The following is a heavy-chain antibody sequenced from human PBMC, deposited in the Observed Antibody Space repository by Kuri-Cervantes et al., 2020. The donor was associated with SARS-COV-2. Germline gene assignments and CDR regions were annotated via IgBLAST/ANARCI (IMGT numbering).Heavy chain of an antibody. CDR2: ISYDGSNK. Sequence: GGSLRLSCGASGFTFSSYAMHWVRQAPGKGLEWVALISYDGSNKYYADSVKGRFTISRDNSKNTLYLQMNSLRAEDTAVYYCAKVPYDFWSGYSNWFDPWGQGTLVTVSS. CDR1: GFTFSSYA. D-gene: IGHD3-3*01. CDR3: AKVPYDFWSGYSNWFDP. J-gene: IGHJ5*02. V-gene: IGHV3-30*07.